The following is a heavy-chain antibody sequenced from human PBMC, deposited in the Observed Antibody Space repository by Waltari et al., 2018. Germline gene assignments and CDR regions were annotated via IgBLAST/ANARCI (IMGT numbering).Heavy chain of an antibody. J-gene: IGHJ6*02. Sequence: QVQLVQSGAEVKKPGASVKISCKTSEYTFTSSYLHWVRQAPGQGLEWMGIINPSGGSTIYAQKCRGRVTMTRDTSTSTVYMELSSLRSDDTAVYYCALDTGALWMDVWGQGTTVTVSS. CDR2: INPSGGST. CDR1: EYTFTSSY. D-gene: IGHD2-21*01. V-gene: IGHV1-46*01. CDR3: ALDTGALWMDV.